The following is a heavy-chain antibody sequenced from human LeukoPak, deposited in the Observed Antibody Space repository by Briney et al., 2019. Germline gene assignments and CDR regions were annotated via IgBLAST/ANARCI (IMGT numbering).Heavy chain of an antibody. CDR2: IYYNGDT. CDR1: GGSISRYY. CDR3: AKSATTFEY. J-gene: IGHJ4*02. D-gene: IGHD1-14*01. Sequence: SETLSLTCTVSGGSISRYYWTWIRQPPGGGLEWIGYIYYNGDTDYNPSLKSRVTILVDRSENHFSLNLRSVTAADTAVYYCAKSATTFEYWGQGTLVTVSS. V-gene: IGHV4-59*08.